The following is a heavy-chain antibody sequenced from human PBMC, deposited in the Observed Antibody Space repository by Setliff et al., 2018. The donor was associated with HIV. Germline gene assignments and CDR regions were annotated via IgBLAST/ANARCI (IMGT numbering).Heavy chain of an antibody. D-gene: IGHD3-22*01. CDR3: AKDRTVVVITIFDY. J-gene: IGHJ4*02. CDR1: GFTFSSYA. V-gene: IGHV3-23*01. CDR2: ISGSGGST. Sequence: LRLSCAASGFTFSSYAMSWVRQAPGKGLEWVSAISGSGGSTYYADSVKGRFTISRDNSKNTLYLQMNSLRAEGTAVYYCAKDRTVVVITIFDYWGQGTLVTVSS.